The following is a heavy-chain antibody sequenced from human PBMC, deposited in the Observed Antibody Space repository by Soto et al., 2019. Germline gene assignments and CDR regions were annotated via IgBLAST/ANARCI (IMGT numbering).Heavy chain of an antibody. V-gene: IGHV4-39*01. J-gene: IGHJ5*02. CDR2: IYYSGST. D-gene: IGHD6-13*01. CDR1: GGSISSSSYY. CDR3: ARHHVHSSSYVDP. Sequence: QLQLQESGPGLVKPSETLSLTCTVSGGSISSSSYYWGWIRQPPGKGLAWIGSIYYSGSTYYTPSRKSRPTISVETSKTQVSRKLSSVTAADTAVYYCARHHVHSSSYVDPWGQGTPVTVSS.